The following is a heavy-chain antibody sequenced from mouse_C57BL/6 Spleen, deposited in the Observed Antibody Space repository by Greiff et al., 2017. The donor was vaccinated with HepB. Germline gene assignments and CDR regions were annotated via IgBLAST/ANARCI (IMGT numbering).Heavy chain of an antibody. Sequence: QVQLQQPGAELVKPGASVKLSCKASGYTFTSYWMHWVKQRPGQGLEWIGMIHPNSGSTNYNEKFKSKATLTVDKSSSTAYMQLSSLTSEDSAVYYCAISDPPVLRHAMDYWGQGTSVTVSS. CDR2: IHPNSGST. CDR1: GYTFTSYW. V-gene: IGHV1-64*01. J-gene: IGHJ4*01. D-gene: IGHD2-12*01. CDR3: AISDPPVLRHAMDY.